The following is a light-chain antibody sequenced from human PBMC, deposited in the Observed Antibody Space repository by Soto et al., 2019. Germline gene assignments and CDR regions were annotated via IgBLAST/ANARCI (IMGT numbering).Light chain of an antibody. Sequence: XSLSPGERATLSCRASQSVRSTYLAWYQQKPGQAPRLLIYGASGRATRIPDRFSGSGSGTDFTLTITRLEPEDFAAFYCQQYGTSPRTFGQGTKLEIK. CDR2: GAS. CDR1: QSVRSTY. CDR3: QQYGTSPRT. V-gene: IGKV3-20*01. J-gene: IGKJ2*01.